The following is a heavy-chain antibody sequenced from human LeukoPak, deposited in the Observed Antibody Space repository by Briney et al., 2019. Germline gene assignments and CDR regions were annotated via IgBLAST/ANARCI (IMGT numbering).Heavy chain of an antibody. CDR2: ISSSGSTR. CDR1: GFTFSSYE. V-gene: IGHV3-48*03. Sequence: GGSLRLSCSASGFTFSSYEMNWVRQDPGKGLECVSYISSSGSTRYYADCVKGRFTIARDNAKNSLYLQMNSLRAEDTAVYYCARLPIEGGWYDFDYWGQGTLVTVSS. J-gene: IGHJ4*02. D-gene: IGHD6-19*01. CDR3: ARLPIEGGWYDFDY.